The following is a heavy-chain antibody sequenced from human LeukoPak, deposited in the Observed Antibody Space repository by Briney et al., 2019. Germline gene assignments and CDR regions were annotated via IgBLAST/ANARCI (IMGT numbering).Heavy chain of an antibody. D-gene: IGHD1-26*01. CDR1: GFTFSSYG. J-gene: IGHJ4*02. Sequence: GGSLRLSCAVSGFTFSSYGMHWVRQAPGKGLEWVAVIWYDGSNKYYADSVKGRFTISRDNSKNTLYLQMNSLRAEDTAVYYCARSIGATHFDYWGQGTLVTVSS. CDR2: IWYDGSNK. CDR3: ARSIGATHFDY. V-gene: IGHV3-33*01.